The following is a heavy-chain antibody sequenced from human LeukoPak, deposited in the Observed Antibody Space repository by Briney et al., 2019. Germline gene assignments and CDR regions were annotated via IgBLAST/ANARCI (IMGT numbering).Heavy chain of an antibody. CDR3: ARGIQLWLPDY. CDR1: GYTLTELS. V-gene: IGHV7-4-1*02. J-gene: IGHJ4*02. Sequence: ASVKVSCKVSGYTLTELSMHWVRQAPGKGLEWMGWINTNTGNPTYAQGFTGRFVFSLDTSVSTAYLQISSLKAEDTAVYYCARGIQLWLPDYWGQGTLVTVPS. D-gene: IGHD5-18*01. CDR2: INTNTGNP.